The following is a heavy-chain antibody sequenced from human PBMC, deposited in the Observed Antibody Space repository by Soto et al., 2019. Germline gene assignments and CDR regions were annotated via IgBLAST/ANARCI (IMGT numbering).Heavy chain of an antibody. V-gene: IGHV3-33*01. CDR2: IWFDGSSK. Sequence: QVQLVESGGGVVQPGRSLRLSCAAAGFTFSGYGMHWVRQAPGKGLEWVAVIWFDGSSKFYADSVKGRFTISRDNSQSTLYLQMSSLRLEDTAVYYCVRDWAFRGYDYWGQGTLVTVSS. J-gene: IGHJ4*02. CDR3: VRDWAFRGYDY. CDR1: GFTFSGYG. D-gene: IGHD5-12*01.